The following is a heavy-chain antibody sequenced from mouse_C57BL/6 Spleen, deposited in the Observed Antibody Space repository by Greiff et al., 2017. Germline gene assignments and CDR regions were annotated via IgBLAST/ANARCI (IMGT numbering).Heavy chain of an antibody. J-gene: IGHJ2*01. Sequence: VQLQQSGPELVKPGASVKISCTASGYAFSSSCMNWVKQRPGKGLEWIGRIYPGDGDTNYNGKFQGKATLTADKSSSTAYMQLSSLTSEDSAVYFCARLYFDYWGQGTTLTVTS. CDR3: ARLYFDY. CDR2: IYPGDGDT. V-gene: IGHV1-82*01. CDR1: GYAFSSSC.